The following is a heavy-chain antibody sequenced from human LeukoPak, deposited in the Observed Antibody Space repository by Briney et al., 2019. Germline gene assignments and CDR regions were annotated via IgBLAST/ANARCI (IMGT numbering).Heavy chain of an antibody. D-gene: IGHD3-10*01. Sequence: PGGSLRLSCAISGFTFSVCELTWVRQAPGKGLEWISYISRSGNTIYYADSVKGRFTTSRDNAKNSLYLQMNSLRVEDTAVYYCARIDTMVRVPLDALDIWGQGTMVSVSS. CDR1: GFTFSVCE. CDR2: ISRSGNTI. J-gene: IGHJ3*02. CDR3: ARIDTMVRVPLDALDI. V-gene: IGHV3-48*03.